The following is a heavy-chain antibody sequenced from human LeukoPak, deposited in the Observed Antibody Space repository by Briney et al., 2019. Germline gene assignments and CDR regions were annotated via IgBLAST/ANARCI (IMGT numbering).Heavy chain of an antibody. CDR3: ARGGYSGYVHYYYYGMDV. D-gene: IGHD5-12*01. CDR1: GYTFTSYD. CDR2: MNPNSGNT. J-gene: IGHJ6*02. Sequence: ASVKVSCRASGYTFTSYDINWVRQATGQGLEWMGWMNPNSGNTGYAQKFQGRVTMTRNTSISTAYMELSSLRSEDTAVYYCARGGYSGYVHYYYYGMDVWGQGTTVTVSS. V-gene: IGHV1-8*01.